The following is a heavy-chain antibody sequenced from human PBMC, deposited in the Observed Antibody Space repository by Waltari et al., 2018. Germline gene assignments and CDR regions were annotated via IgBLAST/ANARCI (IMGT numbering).Heavy chain of an antibody. J-gene: IGHJ3*01. V-gene: IGHV1-69-2*01. CDR3: AAALGGGISASRPFHF. CDR1: GDTFTDNY. Sequence: EVQLLQSGAEVKKPGTPVKISCKVSGDTFTDNYIHWIQQAPGKALQWMGLLDPEDGQAVYAEKFQGRVTMTADTSIHTAYMELTSLTSEDTAFYYCAAALGGGISASRPFHFWGQGTMITVSS. D-gene: IGHD3-10*01. CDR2: LDPEDGQA.